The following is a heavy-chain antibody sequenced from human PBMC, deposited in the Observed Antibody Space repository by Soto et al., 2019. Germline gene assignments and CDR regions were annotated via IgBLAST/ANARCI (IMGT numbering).Heavy chain of an antibody. CDR1: GYTFTSYG. CDR2: ISAYNGNT. J-gene: IGHJ4*02. V-gene: IGHV1-18*01. CDR3: ARGTGRNLYYFDY. Sequence: QVQLVQSGAEVKKPGASVKVSCKASGYTFTSYGISWVRQAPGQGLEWMGWISAYNGNTNYAQRFQGRVTMTRDMSTSTVYMELTSLRSEDTAVYYCARGTGRNLYYFDYWGQGTLVTVSS.